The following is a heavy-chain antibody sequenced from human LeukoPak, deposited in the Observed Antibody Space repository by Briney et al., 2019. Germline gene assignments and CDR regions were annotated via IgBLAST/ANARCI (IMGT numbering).Heavy chain of an antibody. D-gene: IGHD1-20*01. CDR3: AHRRSGYDWNHGDFDY. Sequence: ESGPTLVNPTQTLTLTCSFSGFSLTTRPLGVGWVRQPPGKALEWLAVIYLDDDKRYNPSLKTRLTVTTATSKNQVVLIMTNMDPVDTATYYCAHRRSGYDWNHGDFDYWGQGTLVTVSS. CDR1: GFSLTTRPLG. V-gene: IGHV2-5*02. J-gene: IGHJ4*02. CDR2: IYLDDDK.